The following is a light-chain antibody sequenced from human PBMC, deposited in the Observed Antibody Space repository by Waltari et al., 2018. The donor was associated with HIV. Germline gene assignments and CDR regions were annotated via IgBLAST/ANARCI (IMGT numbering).Light chain of an antibody. CDR3: QQRSKWPPRYS. CDR2: GAS. V-gene: IGKV3-11*01. J-gene: IGKJ2*03. CDR1: QNVSSY. Sequence: ENVLTQSPATLSLSPGERATLSCRASQNVSSYLAWYQQKPGQAPRLLIYGASNRATGIPARFSGSGSGTDFTLTINSLEPEDFAVYYCQQRSKWPPRYSFGQGTKLEIK.